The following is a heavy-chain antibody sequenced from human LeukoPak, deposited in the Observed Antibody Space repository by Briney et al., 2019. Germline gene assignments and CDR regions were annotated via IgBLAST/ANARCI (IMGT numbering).Heavy chain of an antibody. V-gene: IGHV3-23*01. CDR2: ISGSGGST. CDR3: ATPYCGGDCYDHDAFDI. CDR1: GFTFSSYA. J-gene: IGHJ3*02. D-gene: IGHD2-21*02. Sequence: GGSLRLSCAASGFTFSSYAMTWVRQAPGKGLEWVSAISGSGGSTYYADSVKGRFTISRDNSKNTLYLQMNSLRAEDTAVYYCATPYCGGDCYDHDAFDIWGQGTMVTVSS.